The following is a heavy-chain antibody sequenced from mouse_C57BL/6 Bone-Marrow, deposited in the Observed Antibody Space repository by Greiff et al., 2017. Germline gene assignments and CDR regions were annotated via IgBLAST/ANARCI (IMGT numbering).Heavy chain of an antibody. Sequence: QVQLKQPGAELVKPGASVKMSCKASGYTFTSYWITWVKQRPGQGLEWIGDIYPGSGSTNYNEKFKSKATLTVDTSSSPASMQLSSLTSEDSAVYYCARNYYGTPFAYWGQGTLVTVSA. D-gene: IGHD1-1*01. CDR1: GYTFTSYW. CDR2: IYPGSGST. J-gene: IGHJ3*01. CDR3: ARNYYGTPFAY. V-gene: IGHV1-55*01.